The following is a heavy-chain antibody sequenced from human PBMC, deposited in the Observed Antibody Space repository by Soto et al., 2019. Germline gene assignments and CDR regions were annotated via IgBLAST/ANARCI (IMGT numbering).Heavy chain of an antibody. V-gene: IGHV3-64D*08. J-gene: IGHJ6*02. CDR1: GFTFSSYA. Sequence: GGSLRLSCSASGFTFSSYAMHWVRQAPGKGLEYVSAISSNGGSTYYADSVKGRFTISRDNSKNTLYLQMSSLRAEDTAVYYCVKDPLCSGGSCHITDYYYYGMDVWGQGTTVTVSS. CDR3: VKDPLCSGGSCHITDYYYYGMDV. CDR2: ISSNGGST. D-gene: IGHD2-15*01.